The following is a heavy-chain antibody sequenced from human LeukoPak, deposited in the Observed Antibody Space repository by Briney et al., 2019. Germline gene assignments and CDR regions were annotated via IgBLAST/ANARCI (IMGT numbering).Heavy chain of an antibody. V-gene: IGHV4-61*01. J-gene: IGHJ4*02. CDR2: IYYSGST. Sequence: SETLSLTCTVSGGSVSSGSYYWSWIRQPPGKGLEWIGYIYYSGSTNYNPSLKSRVTISVDTSKNQFSLKLSSVTAADTAVYYRARDFGGVVGLLDYWGQGTLVTVSS. CDR1: GGSVSSGSYY. CDR3: ARDFGGVVGLLDY. D-gene: IGHD2-15*01.